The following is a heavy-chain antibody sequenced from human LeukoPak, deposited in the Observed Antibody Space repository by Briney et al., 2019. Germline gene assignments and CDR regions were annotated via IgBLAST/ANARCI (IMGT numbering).Heavy chain of an antibody. J-gene: IGHJ4*02. CDR1: GFTFSNAW. CDR3: TTTYIVASTRKFGDY. CDR2: IKSKTDGGTT. Sequence: GGSLRLSCAASGFTFSNAWMSWVRQAPGKGLEWVGRIKSKTDGGTTDYAAPVKGRFTISRDDSQNTVDLQISSLTAEDTAMYFCTTTYIVASTRKFGDYWGQGTLVVVSS. V-gene: IGHV3-15*01. D-gene: IGHD5-12*01.